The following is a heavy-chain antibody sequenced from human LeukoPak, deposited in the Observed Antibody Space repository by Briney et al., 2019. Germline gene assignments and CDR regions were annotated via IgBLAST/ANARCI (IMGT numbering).Heavy chain of an antibody. CDR3: AKMMGQRLYDYCMDV. CDR2: MTGSGDGT. Sequence: GGSLRLSCAASGFAFSNFAMSWVRQAPGKGLEWVSAMTGSGDGTYYADSVKGRFTISRDNSKNTLYLQMNSLRAEDTAVYYCAKMMGQRLYDYCMDVWGKGTTVTVSS. D-gene: IGHD3-16*01. CDR1: GFAFSNFA. V-gene: IGHV3-23*01. J-gene: IGHJ6*03.